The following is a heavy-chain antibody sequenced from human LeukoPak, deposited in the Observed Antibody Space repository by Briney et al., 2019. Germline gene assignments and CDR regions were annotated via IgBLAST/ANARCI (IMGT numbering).Heavy chain of an antibody. CDR1: GFTFRIYE. CDR2: ITSSGDGV. J-gene: IGHJ4*02. D-gene: IGHD4-11*01. Sequence: GGSLRLSCAASGFTFRIYELHWVRQAPGKGLEWVSYITSSGDGVYYAHSVRGRFTISRDNGKNSLYLEMNSLRAEDTAVYYCARDRGSRSNSPYYFDYWGQGALVTVSS. CDR3: ARDRGSRSNSPYYFDY. V-gene: IGHV3-48*03.